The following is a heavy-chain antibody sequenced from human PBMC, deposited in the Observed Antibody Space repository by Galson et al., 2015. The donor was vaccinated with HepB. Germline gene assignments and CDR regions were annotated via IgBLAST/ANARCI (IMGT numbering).Heavy chain of an antibody. V-gene: IGHV3-30*18. CDR2: ISYDGSNK. D-gene: IGHD4-17*01. J-gene: IGHJ6*02. CDR1: GFTFSSYG. CDR3: AKESRPLDYGDYVVGMDV. Sequence: SLRLSCAASGFTFSSYGMHWVRQAPGKGLEWVAVISYDGSNKYYADSVKGRFTISRDNSKNTLYLQMNSLRAEDTAVYYCAKESRPLDYGDYVVGMDVWGQGTTVTVSS.